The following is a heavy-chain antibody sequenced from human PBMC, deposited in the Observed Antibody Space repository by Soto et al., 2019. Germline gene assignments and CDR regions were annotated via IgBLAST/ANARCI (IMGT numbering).Heavy chain of an antibody. Sequence: QVQLVESGGGVVQPGRSLRLSCGASGFTFSSYGMHWVRQAPGKGLEWVAVISYDGSNKYYADSVKGRFTISRDNSKNTLYLQMNSLRAEDTAVYYCAKEADSSSWYFSADFDYWGQGTLVTVSS. CDR1: GFTFSSYG. V-gene: IGHV3-30*18. J-gene: IGHJ4*02. CDR2: ISYDGSNK. D-gene: IGHD6-13*01. CDR3: AKEADSSSWYFSADFDY.